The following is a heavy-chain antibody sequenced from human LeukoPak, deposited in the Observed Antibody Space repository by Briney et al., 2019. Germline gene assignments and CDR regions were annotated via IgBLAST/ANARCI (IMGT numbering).Heavy chain of an antibody. J-gene: IGHJ3*02. CDR1: GFTFSSYS. D-gene: IGHD1-26*01. CDR2: ISSSSSYI. CDR3: ARVGGVGARGGNDVFDI. V-gene: IGHV3-21*01. Sequence: GGSLRLSCAASGFTFSSYSMNWVRQAPGKGLEWVSSISSSSSYIYYADSVKGRFTISRDNAKNSLYLQMNSLRAEDTAVYYCARVGGVGARGGNDVFDIGGKGTMAPVSS.